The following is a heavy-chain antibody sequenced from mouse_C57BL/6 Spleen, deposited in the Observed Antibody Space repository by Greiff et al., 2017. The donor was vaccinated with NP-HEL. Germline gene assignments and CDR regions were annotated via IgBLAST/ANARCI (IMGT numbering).Heavy chain of an antibody. V-gene: IGHV8-8*01. Sequence: QVTLKVSGPGILQPSQTLSLTCSFSGFSLSTFGMGVGWIRQPSGKGLEWLSHICCDADPYSNPALKSRLTLSQDTSKNQVFLKIANVDTADTATYYCARISTAQSPMDYWGQGTSVTVSS. CDR3: ARISTAQSPMDY. J-gene: IGHJ4*01. CDR1: GFSLSTFGMG. D-gene: IGHD3-1*01. CDR2: ICCDADP.